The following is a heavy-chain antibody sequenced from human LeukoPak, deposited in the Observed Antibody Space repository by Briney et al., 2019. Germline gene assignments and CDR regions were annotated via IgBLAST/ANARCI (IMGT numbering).Heavy chain of an antibody. Sequence: GASVKVSCKASGYTFTNYGISWVRQAPGQGLEWMGWISAYNGNTNYAQKLQGRVTMTTDTSTRTAYMELSSLRSEDTAVYYCATWLDSGSYLEGAFDYWGQGTLVTVSS. CDR1: GYTFTNYG. CDR2: ISAYNGNT. V-gene: IGHV1-18*01. J-gene: IGHJ4*02. D-gene: IGHD1-26*01. CDR3: ATWLDSGSYLEGAFDY.